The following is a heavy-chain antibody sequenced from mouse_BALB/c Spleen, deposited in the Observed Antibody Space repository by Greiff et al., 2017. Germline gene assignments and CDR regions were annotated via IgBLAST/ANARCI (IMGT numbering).Heavy chain of an antibody. D-gene: IGHD1-2*01. Sequence: ESGPGLVKPSQSLSLTCTVTGYSITSDYAWNWIRQFPGNKLEWMGYISYSGSTSYNPSLKSRISITRDTSKNQFFLQLNSVTTEDTATYYCARNPTITTATNYFDYWGQGTTLTVSS. J-gene: IGHJ2*01. CDR1: GYSITSDYA. CDR3: ARNPTITTATNYFDY. CDR2: ISYSGST. V-gene: IGHV3-2*02.